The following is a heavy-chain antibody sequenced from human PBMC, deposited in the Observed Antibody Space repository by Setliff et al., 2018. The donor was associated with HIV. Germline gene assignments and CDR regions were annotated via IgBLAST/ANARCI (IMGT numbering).Heavy chain of an antibody. CDR2: MSYNGST. CDR3: ARHVYSSGWGYVYHLDS. Sequence: PSETLSLTCTVSGGSTNSGGYYWSWIRQHPGKGLEWIGYMSYNGSTYYNPSLKSRITISVDTSKHQFSLKLSSVTAADTAVYFCARHVYSSGWGYVYHLDSWGQGTLVTVSS. CDR1: GGSTNSGGYY. D-gene: IGHD6-19*01. V-gene: IGHV4-31*03. J-gene: IGHJ4*02.